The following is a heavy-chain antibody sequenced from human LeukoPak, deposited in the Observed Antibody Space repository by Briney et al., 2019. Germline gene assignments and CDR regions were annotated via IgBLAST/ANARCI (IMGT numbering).Heavy chain of an antibody. CDR2: ISGNGDSA. V-gene: IGHV3-23*01. D-gene: IGHD2-15*01. J-gene: IGHJ5*02. CDR1: GFTFNRHD. Sequence: GGSLRLSCAASGFTFNRHDISWVRQAPGKGLEWVSAISGNGDSAYYADSVKGRFTISRDNSKNTLYLQMNSLRAEDTAVYYCAKGWRNNWFDPWGQGTLVTVSS. CDR3: AKGWRNNWFDP.